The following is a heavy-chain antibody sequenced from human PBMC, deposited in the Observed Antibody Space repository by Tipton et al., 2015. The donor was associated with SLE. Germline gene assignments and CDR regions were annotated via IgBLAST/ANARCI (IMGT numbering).Heavy chain of an antibody. CDR3: ARGRGPDNSGHYYGPFDI. J-gene: IGHJ3*02. CDR2: LRWNSGIL. V-gene: IGHV3-9*01. CDR1: GFNVDDYA. D-gene: IGHD3-22*01. Sequence: SLRLSCAASGFNVDDYAMHWVRQAPGKGLEWVSGLRWNSGILGYADSVKGRFTISRDNAKNSLYLEMSSLRADDTALYYCARGRGPDNSGHYYGPFDIWGQGTMVTVSS.